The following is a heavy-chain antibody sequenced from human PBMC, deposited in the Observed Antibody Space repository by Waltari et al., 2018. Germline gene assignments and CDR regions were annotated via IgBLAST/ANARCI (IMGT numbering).Heavy chain of an antibody. J-gene: IGHJ4*02. Sequence: QVQLQQWGAGLLKPSETLSLTCAVYGGSFSGYYWSWIRQPPGKGLEWIGEINHSGRTNYNPSLKSRVTISVDTSKNQFSLKLSSVTAADTAVYYCARGKRAYCSGGSCYSSPLYYFDYWGQGTLVTVSS. V-gene: IGHV4-34*01. CDR1: GGSFSGYY. D-gene: IGHD2-15*01. CDR3: ARGKRAYCSGGSCYSSPLYYFDY. CDR2: INHSGRT.